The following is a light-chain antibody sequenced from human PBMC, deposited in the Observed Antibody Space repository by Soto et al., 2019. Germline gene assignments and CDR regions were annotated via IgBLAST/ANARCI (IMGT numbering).Light chain of an antibody. V-gene: IGKV3-20*01. Sequence: EVVLTQSPGTLSLSAGERATLSCRASQSVADNHLAWYQQKPGQAPRLLIYDASTRAAGIPGRFSGSGSGTDFTLTISRLEPEDFGVYFCHHYTRSPIFTFGPGTTVD. CDR2: DAS. CDR3: HHYTRSPIFT. J-gene: IGKJ3*01. CDR1: QSVADNH.